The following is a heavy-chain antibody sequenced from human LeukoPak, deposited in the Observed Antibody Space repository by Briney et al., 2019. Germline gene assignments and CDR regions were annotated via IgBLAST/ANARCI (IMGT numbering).Heavy chain of an antibody. CDR3: AREGKGREAGSYYFDY. CDR1: GGSISSSSYY. D-gene: IGHD6-19*01. V-gene: IGHV4-39*07. J-gene: IGHJ4*02. CDR2: IYYSGST. Sequence: PSETLSLTCTVSGGSISSSSYYWGWIRQPPGKGLEWIGSIYYSGSTYYNPSLKSRVTISVDTSKNQFSLKLSSVTAADTAVYYCAREGKGREAGSYYFDYWGQGTLVTVSS.